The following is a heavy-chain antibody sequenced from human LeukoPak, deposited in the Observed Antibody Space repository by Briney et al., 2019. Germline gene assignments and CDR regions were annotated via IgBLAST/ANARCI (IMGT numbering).Heavy chain of an antibody. CDR3: ARAFRGLREYYYYVDV. CDR2: LSGSAVTT. CDR1: GFTFSSNS. J-gene: IGHJ6*03. Sequence: GGSLRLSCAASGFTFSSNSMNWVRQASGKGLEWVSTLSGSAVTTYSADSVKGRFTISRDNSKNTLYLQMNSLRAEDTALYYCARAFRGLREYYYYVDVWGKGTTVTVSS. V-gene: IGHV3-23*01. D-gene: IGHD3-16*01.